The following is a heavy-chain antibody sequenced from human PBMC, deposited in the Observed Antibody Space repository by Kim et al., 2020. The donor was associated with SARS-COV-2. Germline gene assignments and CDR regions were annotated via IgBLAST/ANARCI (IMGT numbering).Heavy chain of an antibody. J-gene: IGHJ6*02. V-gene: IGHV3-33*01. CDR3: ARDRWGGYYDILTGYYWSGYYGMDV. CDR1: GFTFSSYG. D-gene: IGHD3-9*01. Sequence: GGSLRLSCAASGFTFSSYGMHWVRQAPGKGLEWVAVIWYDGSNKYYADSVKGRFTISRDNSKNTLYLQMNSLRAEDTAVYYCARDRWGGYYDILTGYYWSGYYGMDVWGQGTTVTVSS. CDR2: IWYDGSNK.